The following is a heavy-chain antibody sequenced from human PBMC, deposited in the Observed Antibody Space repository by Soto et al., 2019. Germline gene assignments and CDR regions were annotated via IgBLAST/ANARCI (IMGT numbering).Heavy chain of an antibody. D-gene: IGHD5-18*01. CDR1: GYSFTSYW. CDR2: IYPGDSDT. V-gene: IGHV5-51*01. Sequence: PGESLKISCKGSGYSFTSYWIGWVRQMPGKGLEWMGIIYPGDSDTRYSPSFQGQVTISADKAISTAYLQWSSLKASYPAMYYCARLGGGGIQLWFRSLYYYHYGLDVWGQGTTVTVSS. CDR3: ARLGGGGIQLWFRSLYYYHYGLDV. J-gene: IGHJ6*02.